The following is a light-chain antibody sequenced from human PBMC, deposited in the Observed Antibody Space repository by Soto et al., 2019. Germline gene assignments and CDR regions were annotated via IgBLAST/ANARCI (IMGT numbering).Light chain of an antibody. J-gene: IGKJ4*01. V-gene: IGKV3-20*01. CDR2: GAS. Sequence: EIVLTQSPGTLSLSPGERATLSCRASQSVSSSYLAWYQQKPGQAPRLLIYGASSRATGIPDRFSGSVSGTGFTLTISRLEPEDFAVYYCQQYGGSPLTFGGGTKVDIK. CDR3: QQYGGSPLT. CDR1: QSVSSSY.